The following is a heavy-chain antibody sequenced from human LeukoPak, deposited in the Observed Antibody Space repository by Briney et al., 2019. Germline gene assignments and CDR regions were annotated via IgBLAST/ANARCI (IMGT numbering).Heavy chain of an antibody. CDR3: ARDRSLGIIDY. V-gene: IGHV4-59*01. D-gene: IGHD3-16*01. J-gene: IGHJ4*02. CDR1: GDAISSYY. Sequence: SETLSLTCIVSGDAISSYYWSWIRLPPGKGLEWIGYIYYSGSTNYNPSLKSRVTISIDASKNHFSLKLSSVTAADTAVYYCARDRSLGIIDYWGQGTLVTVSS. CDR2: IYYSGST.